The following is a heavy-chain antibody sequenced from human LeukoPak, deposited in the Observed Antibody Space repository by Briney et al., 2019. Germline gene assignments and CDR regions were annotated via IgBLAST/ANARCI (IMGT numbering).Heavy chain of an antibody. CDR2: TIPILGIA. CDR3: ARDRGYSYGYQKLDY. D-gene: IGHD5-18*01. CDR1: GGTFSSYA. J-gene: IGHJ4*02. V-gene: IGHV1-69*04. Sequence: SVKVSCKASGGTFSSYAISWVRQAPGQGLEWMGRTIPILGIANYAQKFQGRVTITADKSTSTAYMELSSLRSEDTAVYYCARDRGYSYGYQKLDYWGQGTLVTVSS.